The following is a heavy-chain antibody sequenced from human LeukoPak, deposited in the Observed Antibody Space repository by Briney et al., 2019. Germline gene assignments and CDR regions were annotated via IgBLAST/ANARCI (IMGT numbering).Heavy chain of an antibody. CDR3: AKGLVVITIGVYFDY. Sequence: GGSLRLSCAASGFTVSSYAMHWVRQPIGKGLEWVSALGIAGDTFYPGSVKGRFTISRENARNSLYLQMNSLRAEDTAVYYCAKGLVVITIGVYFDYWGQGTLVTVSS. D-gene: IGHD3-22*01. CDR1: GFTVSSYA. V-gene: IGHV3-13*01. J-gene: IGHJ4*02. CDR2: LGIAGDT.